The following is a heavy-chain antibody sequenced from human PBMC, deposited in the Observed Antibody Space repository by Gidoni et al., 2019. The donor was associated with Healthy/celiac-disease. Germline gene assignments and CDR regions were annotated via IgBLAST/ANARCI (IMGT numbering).Heavy chain of an antibody. V-gene: IGHV3-53*01. D-gene: IGHD3-3*01. CDR2: IYSGGST. CDR1: GFTVSSNY. CDR3: ARDSRFLEWTYGMDV. J-gene: IGHJ6*02. Sequence: EVQLVESGGGLIQPGGSLRLSCAASGFTVSSNYMSWVRQAPGKGLEWVSFIYSGGSTYYADSVKGRFTISRDNSKNTLYLQMNSLRAEDTAVYYCARDSRFLEWTYGMDVWGQGTTVTVSS.